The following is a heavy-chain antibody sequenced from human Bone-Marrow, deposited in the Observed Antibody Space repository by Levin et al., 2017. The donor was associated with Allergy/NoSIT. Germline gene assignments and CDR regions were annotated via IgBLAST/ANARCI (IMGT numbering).Heavy chain of an antibody. J-gene: IGHJ6*02. CDR1: GFTFSSYG. CDR2: IWYDGSRE. Sequence: PGGSLRLSCAASGFTFSSYGMHWVRQAPGKGLEWVAVIWYDGSREYYADSVKGRFTISRDNSKNMLYLQMNSLRVEDTAVYYCATGYSSSWYVDGMDVWGQGTTVTVSS. D-gene: IGHD6-13*01. CDR3: ATGYSSSWYVDGMDV. V-gene: IGHV3-33*01.